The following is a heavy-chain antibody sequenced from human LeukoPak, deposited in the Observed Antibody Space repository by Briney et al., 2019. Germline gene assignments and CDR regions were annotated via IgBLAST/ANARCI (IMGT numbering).Heavy chain of an antibody. CDR1: GGSISSGGYY. V-gene: IGHV4-31*03. J-gene: IGHJ6*02. CDR2: IYYSGST. D-gene: IGHD5-18*01. Sequence: PSETLSLTCTVSGGSISSGGYYWSWIRQHPGKGLEWLGYIYYSGSTYYNPSLKSRVTISVDTSKNQFSLKLSSVTAADTAVYYCARGYTDVGGDYGMDVWGQGTTVTVSS. CDR3: ARGYTDVGGDYGMDV.